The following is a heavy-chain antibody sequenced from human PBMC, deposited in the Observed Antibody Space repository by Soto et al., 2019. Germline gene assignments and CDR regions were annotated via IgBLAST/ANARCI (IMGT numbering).Heavy chain of an antibody. J-gene: IGHJ5*01. V-gene: IGHV3-21*06. CDR2: ISSGGSFI. Sequence: GGSLRLSCEASGFRFSDYTMSWVRQAPGKGLQWVSSISSGGSFIHVAESLKGRLTVSRDNAKNSVFLELSSLRAEDTAVYYCARYSVGWYEYWGQGTLVTVYS. D-gene: IGHD1-26*01. CDR3: ARYSVGWYEY. CDR1: GFRFSDYT.